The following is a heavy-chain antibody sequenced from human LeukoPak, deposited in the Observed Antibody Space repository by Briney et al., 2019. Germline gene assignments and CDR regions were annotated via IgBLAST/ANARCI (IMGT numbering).Heavy chain of an antibody. Sequence: ASVKVSCKASGYTFTSYVTSWVRQAPGQGLEWMGWISAYNGNTNYAQKLQGRVTMTTDTSTSTAYMELRRLRSDDTAVYYCTRVYTYYDFWSDYSSYYYMDVWGKGTTVTVSS. CDR2: ISAYNGNT. CDR1: GYTFTSYV. D-gene: IGHD3-3*01. CDR3: TRVYTYYDFWSDYSSYYYMDV. V-gene: IGHV1-18*01. J-gene: IGHJ6*03.